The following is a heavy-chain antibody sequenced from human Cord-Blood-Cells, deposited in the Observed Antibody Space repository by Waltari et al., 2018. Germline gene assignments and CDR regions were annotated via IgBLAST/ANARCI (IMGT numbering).Heavy chain of an antibody. Sequence: QVQLQPWGAGLLKPSETLSLTCAVYGGSFSCYYWRWIPQPPGKGLEWIGEINYRRSTNYNPSLKTRVTLSVDTSKNQFSLELGSVTAADTAVYYCARALDRGDAFDIRGQGTMVTVSS. V-gene: IGHV4-34*01. CDR3: ARALDRGDAFDI. J-gene: IGHJ3*02. CDR2: INYRRST. CDR1: GGSFSCYY.